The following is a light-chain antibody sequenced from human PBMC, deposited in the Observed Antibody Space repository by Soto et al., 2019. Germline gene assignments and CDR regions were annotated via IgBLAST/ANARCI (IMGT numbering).Light chain of an antibody. V-gene: IGKV3-11*01. CDR3: QQRSNWPT. CDR1: QSVSIY. CDR2: DAS. J-gene: IGKJ2*01. Sequence: EIVLTQSPATLSLAPGERATLSCRASQSVSIYLAWYQQKPGQAPRLLIYDASNRATGIPARFSGSGSGTDFTLTISSLAPEDFAVYYCQQRSNWPTFGQGTKLEIK.